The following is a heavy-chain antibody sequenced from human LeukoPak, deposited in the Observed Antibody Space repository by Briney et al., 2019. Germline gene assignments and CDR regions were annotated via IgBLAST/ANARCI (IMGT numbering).Heavy chain of an antibody. CDR1: GYTFTGYY. Sequence: ASVKVSCKASGYTFTGYYMHWVRQAPGQGLEWMGWIIPNSGGTNYAQKFQGRVTMTRDTSISTAYMELSRLRSDDTAVYYCASLSLSPGGAFDIWGQGTIVTVSS. J-gene: IGHJ3*02. CDR3: ASLSLSPGGAFDI. D-gene: IGHD2/OR15-2a*01. CDR2: IIPNSGGT. V-gene: IGHV1-2*02.